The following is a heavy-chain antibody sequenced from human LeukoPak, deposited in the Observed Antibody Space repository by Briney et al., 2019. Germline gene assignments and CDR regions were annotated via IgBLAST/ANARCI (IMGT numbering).Heavy chain of an antibody. CDR3: ARATYYDILTGYHDAFDI. J-gene: IGHJ3*02. D-gene: IGHD3-9*01. V-gene: IGHV3-48*03. Sequence: PGGSLRLSCAASGFTFSSYEMNWVRQAPGKGLEWVSYISSSGSTIYYADSVKGRFTISRDNAKNSLYLQMNSLRAEDTAVYYCARATYYDILTGYHDAFDIWGQGTMVTVSS. CDR2: ISSSGSTI. CDR1: GFTFSSYE.